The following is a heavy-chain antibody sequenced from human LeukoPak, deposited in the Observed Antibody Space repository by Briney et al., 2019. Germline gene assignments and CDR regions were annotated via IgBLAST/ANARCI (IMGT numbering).Heavy chain of an antibody. D-gene: IGHD2-15*01. J-gene: IGHJ3*02. V-gene: IGHV1-2*02. CDR2: INPNSGGT. CDR3: ARGYCSGGSCLSAFDI. CDR1: GYTFTGYY. Sequence: ASVTVSCTASGYTFTGYYMHWVRQAPGQGLEWMGWINPNSGGTNYAQKFQGRVTMTRDTSISTAYMELSRLRSDDTAVYYCARGYCSGGSCLSAFDIWGQGTMVTVSS.